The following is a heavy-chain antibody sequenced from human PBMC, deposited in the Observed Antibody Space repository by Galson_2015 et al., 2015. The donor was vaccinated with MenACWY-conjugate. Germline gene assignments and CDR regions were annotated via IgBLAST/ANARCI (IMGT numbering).Heavy chain of an antibody. Sequence: SVKVSCKASGYTFTSYGISWVRQAPGQGLEWMGWISAYNGNTNYAQKLQGRVTMTTDTSTSTAYMELRSLRSDDTAVYYCARDQNPDYDFWSGYYVSDEENIHWTFDPWGQGTLVTVSS. J-gene: IGHJ5*02. CDR2: ISAYNGNT. V-gene: IGHV1-18*01. CDR3: ARDQNPDYDFWSGYYVSDEENIHWTFDP. D-gene: IGHD3-3*01. CDR1: GYTFTSYG.